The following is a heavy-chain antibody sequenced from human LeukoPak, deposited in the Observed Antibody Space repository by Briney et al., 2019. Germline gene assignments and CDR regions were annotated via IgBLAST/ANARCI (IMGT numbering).Heavy chain of an antibody. V-gene: IGHV1-46*01. CDR3: ARGMVGSNDSGGYYALGV. J-gene: IGHJ3*01. Sequence: ASVKVSCKASGYTFTSYYMHWVRQAPGQGLEWMGMINPSGGTTSYAQKFQGRVTMTRDTSTSTVYMELSSLKSEDTAAYYCARGMVGSNDSGGYYALGVWGQGTKVTVSS. CDR1: GYTFTSYY. D-gene: IGHD3-22*01. CDR2: INPSGGTT.